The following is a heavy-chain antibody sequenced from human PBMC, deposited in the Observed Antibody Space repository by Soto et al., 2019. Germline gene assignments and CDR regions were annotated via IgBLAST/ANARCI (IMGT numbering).Heavy chain of an antibody. D-gene: IGHD6-13*01. J-gene: IGHJ4*02. CDR3: ASPIAAAGYFDY. CDR2: IYYSGST. Sequence: LSLTCTVSGGSVSSGSYYWSWIRQPPGKGLEWIGYIYYSGSTNYNPSLKSRVTISVDTSKNQFSLKLSSVTAADTAVYYCASPIAAAGYFDYWGQGTLVTVSS. V-gene: IGHV4-61*01. CDR1: GGSVSSGSYY.